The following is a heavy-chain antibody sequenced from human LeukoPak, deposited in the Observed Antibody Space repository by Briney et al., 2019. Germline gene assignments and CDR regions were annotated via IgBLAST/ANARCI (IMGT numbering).Heavy chain of an antibody. V-gene: IGHV3-48*01. CDR1: GFIFSRDS. CDR3: VRDNPRCCGVIPSNIDDY. Sequence: PGGSLRLSCAASGFIFSRDSMNWVRQAPGKGLEWVAYINGGGSPIYHADSVRGRFTISRDNAKNSLYLQMNSLRAEDTAVYYCVRDNPRCCGVIPSNIDDYWGQGTLVTVSS. D-gene: IGHD2/OR15-2a*01. J-gene: IGHJ4*02. CDR2: INGGGSPI.